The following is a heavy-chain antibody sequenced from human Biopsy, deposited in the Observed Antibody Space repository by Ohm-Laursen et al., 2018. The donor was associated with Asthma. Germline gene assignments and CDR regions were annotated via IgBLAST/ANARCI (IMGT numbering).Heavy chain of an antibody. J-gene: IGHJ4*02. D-gene: IGHD1-26*01. V-gene: IGHV3-30*04. Sequence: SLRLSCAASGFNLNTYTVSWVRQAPGKGLAWVSTLSHDNNYKGYADSVKGRFTISRDNSKNTMYLEMNSLRAEDTAVYFCAKEVFPGWELRRGPDSWGQGTLVTVSS. CDR3: AKEVFPGWELRRGPDS. CDR1: GFNLNTYT. CDR2: LSHDNNYK.